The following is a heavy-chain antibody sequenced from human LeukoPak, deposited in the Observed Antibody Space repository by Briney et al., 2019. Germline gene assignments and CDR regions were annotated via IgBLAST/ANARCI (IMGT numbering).Heavy chain of an antibody. CDR1: GASISNYY. D-gene: IGHD3-16*01. J-gene: IGHJ3*02. CDR3: ARDTYGDAFDI. V-gene: IGHV4-4*07. Sequence: PSETLSLTCNISGASISNYYWNWIRQPAGKGLEWIGRIYTSGSTNYNPSLKSRVTMSVDTSKNQFSLKLSSVTAADTAVYYCARDTYGDAFDIWGQGTMVTVSS. CDR2: IYTSGST.